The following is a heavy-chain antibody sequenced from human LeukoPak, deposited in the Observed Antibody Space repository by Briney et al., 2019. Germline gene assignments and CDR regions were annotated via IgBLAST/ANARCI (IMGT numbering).Heavy chain of an antibody. CDR1: GGSISSYY. D-gene: IGHD1-1*01. Sequence: SETLSLTCTVSGGSISSYYWSWIRQPAGKGLEWIGRIYTSGSTNYNPSLKSRVTMSVDTSKNQFSLTLTSVTAADTALYYCTRELAGTTVEDWGQGTLVTVSS. CDR2: IYTSGST. J-gene: IGHJ4*02. CDR3: TRELAGTTVED. V-gene: IGHV4-4*07.